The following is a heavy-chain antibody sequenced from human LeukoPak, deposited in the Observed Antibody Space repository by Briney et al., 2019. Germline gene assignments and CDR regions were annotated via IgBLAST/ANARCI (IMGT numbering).Heavy chain of an antibody. J-gene: IGHJ4*02. D-gene: IGHD6-6*01. V-gene: IGHV3-23*01. CDR2: ISGSGGST. Sequence: PGGSLRLSCVASGFSFSDSVIHWVRQAPGKGLEWVSAISGSGGSTYYADSVKGRFTISRDNSKNTLYLQMNSLRAEDTAVYYRAKDGDPWYSSSILRYFDYWGQGTLVTVSS. CDR3: AKDGDPWYSSSILRYFDY. CDR1: GFSFSDSV.